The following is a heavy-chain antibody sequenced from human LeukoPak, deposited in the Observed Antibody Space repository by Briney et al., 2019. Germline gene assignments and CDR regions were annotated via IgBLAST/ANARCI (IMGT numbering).Heavy chain of an antibody. D-gene: IGHD3-10*01. Sequence: ASVEVSCKASGYTFISYGISWVRQAPGQGLEWMGWISPYNGNTNYAQRLQGRVTMTTDTSTSTAYMELRSLRSDDTAMYYCARVSWRSGRFDSWGQGTLVTVSS. CDR2: ISPYNGNT. J-gene: IGHJ4*02. CDR1: GYTFISYG. V-gene: IGHV1-18*01. CDR3: ARVSWRSGRFDS.